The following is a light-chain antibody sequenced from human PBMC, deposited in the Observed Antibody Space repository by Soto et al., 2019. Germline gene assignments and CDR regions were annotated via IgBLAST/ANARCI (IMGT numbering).Light chain of an antibody. CDR2: GAS. Sequence: IGLKQSPGTLSLSPGERATLSCRASQSVSNRLAWYQHKPGQAPRLLISGASSRATGIPDRFSGSGSGTDFTLTISRLEPEDFALYYCQQYGGSPITFGQGTRLEI. V-gene: IGKV3-20*01. CDR1: QSVSNR. J-gene: IGKJ5*01. CDR3: QQYGGSPIT.